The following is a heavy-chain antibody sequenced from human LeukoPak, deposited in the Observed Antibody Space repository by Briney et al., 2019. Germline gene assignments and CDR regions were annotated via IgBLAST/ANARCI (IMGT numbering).Heavy chain of an antibody. V-gene: IGHV4-59*08. J-gene: IGHJ6*03. Sequence: SETLSLTCTVSGGSISIYYWSWIRQPPGKGLEWIGYIHYSGSTNYNPSLKSRVTISVDTSKNQFSLKLSSVTAADTAVYYCARNIVVVPAAIGYYYYYMDVWGKGTTVTVSS. D-gene: IGHD2-2*01. CDR2: IHYSGST. CDR3: ARNIVVVPAAIGYYYYYMDV. CDR1: GGSISIYY.